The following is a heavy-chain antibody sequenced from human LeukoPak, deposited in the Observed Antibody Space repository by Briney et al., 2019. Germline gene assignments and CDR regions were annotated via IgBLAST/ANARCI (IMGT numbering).Heavy chain of an antibody. J-gene: IGHJ4*02. Sequence: GGSLRLSCAASGFTFSSYGMHWVRQAPGKGLEWVSVIYSGGSTYYADSVKGRFTISRDNSKNTLYLQMNSLRAEDTAVYYCARDCSGGSCYSGGFDYWGQGTLVTVSS. D-gene: IGHD2-15*01. CDR2: IYSGGST. CDR3: ARDCSGGSCYSGGFDY. V-gene: IGHV3-66*01. CDR1: GFTFSSYG.